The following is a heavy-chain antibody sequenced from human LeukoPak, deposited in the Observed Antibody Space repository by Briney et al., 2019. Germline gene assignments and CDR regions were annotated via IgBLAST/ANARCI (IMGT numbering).Heavy chain of an antibody. CDR2: ISAYNGNT. J-gene: IGHJ4*02. D-gene: IGHD3-3*01. V-gene: IGHV1-18*01. CDR1: GYTFTNYA. CDR3: ARVKNPSYDFWSGHIIDY. Sequence: ASVKVSCKASGYTFTNYAFSWVRQAPGQGLEWMGWISAYNGNTNYAQKLQGRVTMTTDTSTSTAYMELRSLRSDDTAVYYCARVKNPSYDFWSGHIIDYWGQGTLVTVSS.